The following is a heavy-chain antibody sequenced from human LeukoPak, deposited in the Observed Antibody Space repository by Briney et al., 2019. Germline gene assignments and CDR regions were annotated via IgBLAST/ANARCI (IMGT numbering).Heavy chain of an antibody. Sequence: GGSLRLSCAASGFIFNSYGMHWVRQAPGKGLEWGAFIRYDGSNKYYADSVKGRFTISRDNSKNTLYLQMNSLRVEDTAVYYCATLPYYYDSSGSYYFDYWGQGTLVTVSS. J-gene: IGHJ4*02. CDR1: GFIFNSYG. CDR2: IRYDGSNK. D-gene: IGHD3-22*01. CDR3: ATLPYYYDSSGSYYFDY. V-gene: IGHV3-30*02.